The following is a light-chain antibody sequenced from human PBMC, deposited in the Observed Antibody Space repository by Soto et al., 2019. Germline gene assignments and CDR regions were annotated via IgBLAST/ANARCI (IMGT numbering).Light chain of an antibody. CDR2: DTS. V-gene: IGKV3-11*01. CDR1: QSVSGS. J-gene: IGKJ2*01. CDR3: QQRSNWPYT. Sequence: DIVLTQSPATLSLSPGERATLSCRASQSVSGSLAWYQQKSGQAPRLLIYDTSNRATGIPARFSGSGSGTDFTLTISSLEPEDFAAYYCQQRSNWPYTFGQGTKLEI.